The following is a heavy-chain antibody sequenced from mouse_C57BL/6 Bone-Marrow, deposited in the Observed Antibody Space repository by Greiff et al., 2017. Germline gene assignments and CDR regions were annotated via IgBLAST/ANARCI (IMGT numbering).Heavy chain of an antibody. J-gene: IGHJ2*01. CDR3: ARDGYYDYFDD. D-gene: IGHD2-3*01. V-gene: IGHV1-59*01. CDR2: IDPSDSYT. Sequence: QVQLQQPGAELVRPGTSVKLSCKASGYTFTSYWMHWVKQRPGQGLEWIGVIDPSDSYTNYNQKFKGKATLTVDTSSSTAYMQLSSLTSEDAAVYYCARDGYYDYFDDWGQGTTLTVSA. CDR1: GYTFTSYW.